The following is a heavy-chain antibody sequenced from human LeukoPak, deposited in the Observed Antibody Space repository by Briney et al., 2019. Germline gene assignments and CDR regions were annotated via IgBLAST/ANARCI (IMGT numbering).Heavy chain of an antibody. J-gene: IGHJ4*02. Sequence: ASVKVSCKASGYTFTGYYMHWVRQAPGQGLEWMGWINPNSGGTNYAQKFQGRVTMTRDTSISTAYMELSRLRSDDTAVYYCARDPRYGSGSYVDYWGQGTLVTVSS. V-gene: IGHV1-2*02. CDR2: INPNSGGT. CDR3: ARDPRYGSGSYVDY. CDR1: GYTFTGYY. D-gene: IGHD3-10*01.